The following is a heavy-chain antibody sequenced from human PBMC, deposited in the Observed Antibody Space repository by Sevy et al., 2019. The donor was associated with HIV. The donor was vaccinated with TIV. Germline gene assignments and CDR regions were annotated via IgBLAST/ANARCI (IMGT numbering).Heavy chain of an antibody. CDR1: GFTFSNYE. Sequence: GGSLRLSCAASGFTFSNYEMNWVRHAPGKGPERVSHITSSGSSIYYADSVKGRFTICRDNAKNSLYLQMNSLRVEDTAVYYCARNGGAYDTGFDPWGQGTLVTVSS. D-gene: IGHD3-22*01. V-gene: IGHV3-48*03. J-gene: IGHJ5*02. CDR3: ARNGGAYDTGFDP. CDR2: ITSSGSSI.